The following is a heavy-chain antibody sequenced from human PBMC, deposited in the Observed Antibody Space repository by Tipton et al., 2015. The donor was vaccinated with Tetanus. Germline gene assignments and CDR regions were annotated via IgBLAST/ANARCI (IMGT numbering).Heavy chain of an antibody. CDR3: ARANNEYSKKGPFDS. J-gene: IGHJ4*02. CDR2: IYYSGST. V-gene: IGHV4-30-4*01. Sequence: GEALSNGDYYWSWIRQPPGKGLESIGYIYYSGSTYYNPSLKSRVTISVDTSKNQFSLRLSSVTAADTAVYYCARANNEYSKKGPFDSWGQGIPVIVSA. D-gene: IGHD1/OR15-1a*01. CDR1: GEALSNGDYY.